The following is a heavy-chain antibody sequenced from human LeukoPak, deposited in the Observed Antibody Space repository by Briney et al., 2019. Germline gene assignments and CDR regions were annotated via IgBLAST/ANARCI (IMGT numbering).Heavy chain of an antibody. Sequence: SETLSLTCTVSGGSISSSSYYWGWIRQLPGKGLEWIGSIYYSGSTYYNPSLKSRVTISVDTSKNQFSLKLSSVTAADTAVYYCAKVVTSDAEYFQHWGQGTLVTVSS. J-gene: IGHJ1*01. CDR3: AKVVTSDAEYFQH. D-gene: IGHD3-22*01. CDR2: IYYSGST. CDR1: GGSISSSSYY. V-gene: IGHV4-39*01.